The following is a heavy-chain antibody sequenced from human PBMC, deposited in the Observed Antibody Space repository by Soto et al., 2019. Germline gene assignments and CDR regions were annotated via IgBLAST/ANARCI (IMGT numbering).Heavy chain of an antibody. D-gene: IGHD1-26*01. CDR2: IKSKTDGGTT. J-gene: IGHJ6*02. CDR1: VFTFRKAW. Sequence: SLLHSCAASVFTFRKAWLNRLRQAPGKGLEWVGRIKSKTDGGTTDYAAPVKGRFTISRDDSKNTLYLQMNSLKTEDTAVYYCTTVYGSYYYGMDVWGQGT. V-gene: IGHV3-15*07. CDR3: TTVYGSYYYGMDV.